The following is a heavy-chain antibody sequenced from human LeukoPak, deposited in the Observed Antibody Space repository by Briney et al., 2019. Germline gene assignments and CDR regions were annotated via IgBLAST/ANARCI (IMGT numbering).Heavy chain of an antibody. CDR3: AKDQGRYGSYAAILDD. D-gene: IGHD1-26*01. J-gene: IGHJ4*02. V-gene: IGHV3-33*06. CDR2: IWYDGRNK. Sequence: GMSLRLSCAASGFSFSSFGMHWVRQAPGKGLEWVAVIWYDGRNKYYADSVKGRFTISRDNSKNTVYLQMNSLRAEDTAIYYCAKDQGRYGSYAAILDDWGQGTLVSVSS. CDR1: GFSFSSFG.